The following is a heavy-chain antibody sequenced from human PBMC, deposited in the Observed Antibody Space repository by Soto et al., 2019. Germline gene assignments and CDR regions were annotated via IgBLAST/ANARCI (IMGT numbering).Heavy chain of an antibody. Sequence: GGSLRLSCAASGFTFDDYTMHWVRQAPGKGLEWVSLISWDGGSTYYADSVKGRFTISRDNSKNSLYLQMNSLRTEDTALYYCAKNRISRDGYNLNFQHWGQGTLVTVSS. CDR1: GFTFDDYT. V-gene: IGHV3-43*01. CDR3: AKNRISRDGYNLNFQH. J-gene: IGHJ1*01. D-gene: IGHD5-12*01. CDR2: ISWDGGST.